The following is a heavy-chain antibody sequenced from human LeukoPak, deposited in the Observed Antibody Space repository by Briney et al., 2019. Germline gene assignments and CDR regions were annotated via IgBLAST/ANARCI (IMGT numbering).Heavy chain of an antibody. CDR3: ARGKDLRNYGLLTGYYKATYYYYMDV. Sequence: ASETLSLTCTVSGGSISSSNFYWGWIRQPPGKGLEWIGSIYYSGSTYYNPSLKSRVTISVDTSKNEFSLKLRSVTDADTAVYYCARGKDLRNYGLLTGYYKATYYYYMDVWGKGTTVTVSS. CDR2: IYYSGST. CDR1: GGSISSSNFY. D-gene: IGHD3-9*01. V-gene: IGHV4-39*07. J-gene: IGHJ6*03.